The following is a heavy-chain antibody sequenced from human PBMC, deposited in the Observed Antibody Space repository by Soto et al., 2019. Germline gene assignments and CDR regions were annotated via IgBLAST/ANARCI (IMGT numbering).Heavy chain of an antibody. CDR3: ASGSVGRGVIVEYFHY. Sequence: SLSIRCTDSGARMSRGDYYMGWTRQPLGKGLEWIGYIYYSGSTYYNPSLKSRVTISVDTSQNQSSLKLRSVTAADTAVYYCASGSVGRGVIVEYFHYWGQGTLVNVSS. CDR1: GARMSRGDYY. D-gene: IGHD3-16*02. CDR2: IYYSGST. V-gene: IGHV4-30-4*01. J-gene: IGHJ4*02.